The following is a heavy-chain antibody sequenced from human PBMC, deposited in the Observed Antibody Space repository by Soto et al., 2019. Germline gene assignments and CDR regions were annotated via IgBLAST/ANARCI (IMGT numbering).Heavy chain of an antibody. CDR1: GFTFSSYA. CDR2: ISSNGGST. V-gene: IGHV3-64*01. CDR3: ARFSGYYSDY. J-gene: IGHJ4*02. Sequence: GGSLRHSCAASGFTFSSYAMHWVRQAPGKGLEYVSAISSNGGSTYYANSVKGRFTISRDNSKNTLYLQMGSLRAEDMAVYYCARFSGYYSDYWGQGTLVTVSS. D-gene: IGHD3-22*01.